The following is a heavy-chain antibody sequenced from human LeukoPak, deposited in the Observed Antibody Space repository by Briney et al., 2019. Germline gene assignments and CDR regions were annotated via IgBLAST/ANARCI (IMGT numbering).Heavy chain of an antibody. CDR1: GFTFSSYW. CDR2: INQDGSEK. Sequence: QPGGSLRLSCAASGFTFSSYWMSWVRQAPGKGLEWVANINQDGSEKNYVGSVKGRFTISRDNAKNSLYLQMKSLRAEGTAVYYCARDDNWGSDSWGQGTLVTVSS. CDR3: ARDDNWGSDS. D-gene: IGHD7-27*01. J-gene: IGHJ4*02. V-gene: IGHV3-7*03.